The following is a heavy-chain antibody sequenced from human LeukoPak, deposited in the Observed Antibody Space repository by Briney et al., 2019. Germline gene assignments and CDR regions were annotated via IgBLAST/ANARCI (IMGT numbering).Heavy chain of an antibody. V-gene: IGHV3-53*01. CDR3: ARSPAFYDGAVVKYYFDY. CDR1: GFTVYTNS. CDR2: IYTGGTT. J-gene: IGHJ4*02. D-gene: IGHD6-19*01. Sequence: PGGSLRLSCAVSGFTVYTNSMSWVRQVPGKGLEWVSVIYTGGTTHYADSVKGRFTISRDNSMNTLYLEMNSLRAEDAAVYFCARSPAFYDGAVVKYYFDYWGQGTLVTVSS.